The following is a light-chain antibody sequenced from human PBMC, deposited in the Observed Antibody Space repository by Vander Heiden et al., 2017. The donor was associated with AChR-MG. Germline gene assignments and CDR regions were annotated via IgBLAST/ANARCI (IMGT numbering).Light chain of an antibody. CDR3: STWDDSLNDLVI. CDR1: SSDIGINN. V-gene: IGLV1-44*01. J-gene: IGLJ2*01. CDR2: SNN. Sequence: SLLTQPPSASRTPGQSVTISCSGSSSDIGINNVNWYQQLPGTAPKLLIYSNNLRPSGVPDRFSGSKSGTSAALAISGLQSEDEATYYCSTWDDSLNDLVIFGGGTKLTVL.